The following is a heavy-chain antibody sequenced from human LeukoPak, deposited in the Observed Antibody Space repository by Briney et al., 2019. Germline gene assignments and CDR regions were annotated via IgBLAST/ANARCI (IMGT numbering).Heavy chain of an antibody. V-gene: IGHV3-53*01. CDR1: GFTVSSNY. CDR2: IYSDGTT. D-gene: IGHD3-22*01. CDR3: TRDRYSGYHFGY. J-gene: IGHJ4*02. Sequence: PGGSLRLSGVVSGFTVSSNYMSWVRQAPGKGLECVSIIYSDGTTYYADSVKGRFTISRDNSKNMVNLQMNSLRAEDTAMYYCTRDRYSGYHFGYWGQGTLVTVSS.